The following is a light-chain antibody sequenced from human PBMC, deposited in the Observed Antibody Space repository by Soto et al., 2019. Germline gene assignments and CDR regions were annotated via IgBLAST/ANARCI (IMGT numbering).Light chain of an antibody. Sequence: EIVLTQSPATLSLSPGERATLSCSASQTINSYLAWYQQKPGQAPRLLIHDASYRATGIPARFSGSGSATDFTLTISSLEPDDFAVYYCQHRDTFTFGPGTKVDI. CDR1: QTINSY. CDR2: DAS. J-gene: IGKJ3*01. V-gene: IGKV3-11*01. CDR3: QHRDTFT.